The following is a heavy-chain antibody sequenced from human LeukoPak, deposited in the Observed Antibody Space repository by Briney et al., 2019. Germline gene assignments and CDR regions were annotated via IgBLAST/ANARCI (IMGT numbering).Heavy chain of an antibody. CDR3: AKASRRHCGSTVCYTLDY. V-gene: IGHV3-23*01. J-gene: IGHJ4*02. CDR1: GFTFSTFA. Sequence: PGGSLRLSCAASGFTFSTFAMIWVRQAPGKGLEWVSSISGSGGTTYSADSVKGRFTISRDNTKNTLYLQMNSLRADDTAVYYCAKASRRHCGSTVCYTLDYWGQGTLVTVSS. D-gene: IGHD2-2*02. CDR2: ISGSGGTT.